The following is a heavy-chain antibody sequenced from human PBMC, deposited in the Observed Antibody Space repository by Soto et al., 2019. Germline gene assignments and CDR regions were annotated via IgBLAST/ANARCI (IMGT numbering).Heavy chain of an antibody. CDR2: INHSGST. CDR1: GGSFSGYY. CDR3: ATTFRYGSGSYSYFDY. J-gene: IGHJ4*02. V-gene: IGHV4-34*01. D-gene: IGHD3-10*01. Sequence: SETLSLTYAVYGGSFSGYYWSWIRQPPGKGLEWIGEINHSGSTNYNPSLKSRVTISVDTSKNQFSLKLSSVTAADTAVYYCATTFRYGSGSYSYFDYWGQGTLVTVSS.